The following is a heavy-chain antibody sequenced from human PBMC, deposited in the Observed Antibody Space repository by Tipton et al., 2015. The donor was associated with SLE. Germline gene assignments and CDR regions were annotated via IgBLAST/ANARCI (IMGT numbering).Heavy chain of an antibody. CDR1: GYTFTSYY. Sequence: QSGAEVKKPGASVKLSCKASGYTFTSYYMHWVRQAPGQGPEWMGVSNPNTGATTYAQKFQGRVTLTRDTSANTVYMELSSLRSDDTAIYYCARGPDYYGSRIRMTFDYWGQGTLVTVSS. CDR3: ARGPDYYGSRIRMTFDY. CDR2: SNPNTGAT. J-gene: IGHJ4*02. D-gene: IGHD3-10*01. V-gene: IGHV1-46*01.